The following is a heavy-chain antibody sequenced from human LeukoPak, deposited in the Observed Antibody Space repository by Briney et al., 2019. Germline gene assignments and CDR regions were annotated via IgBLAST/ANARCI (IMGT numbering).Heavy chain of an antibody. D-gene: IGHD3-10*01. CDR1: GDTGTFSSFA. J-gene: IGHJ5*02. Sequence: GASVKVSCKASGDTGTFSSFAINWLRQAPGQGLEWMGGIFAIFATANYAQKFQGRLTITADESTSTVYMELNSLRSDDMALYCCAKTPGRGVIISGETLTAGPNWFDPWGQGTLVTVS. V-gene: IGHV1-69*13. CDR2: IFAIFATA. CDR3: AKTPGRGVIISGETLTAGPNWFDP.